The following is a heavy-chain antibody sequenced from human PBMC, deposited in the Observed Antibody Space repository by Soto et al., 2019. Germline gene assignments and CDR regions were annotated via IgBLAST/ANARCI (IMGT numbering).Heavy chain of an antibody. CDR1: GGTFSSYA. J-gene: IGHJ3*02. CDR3: ARSIAARRLGEKHAFDI. CDR2: IIPIFGTA. D-gene: IGHD6-6*01. Sequence: SVKVSCKASGGTFSSYAISWVRQAPGQGLEWMGGIIPIFGTANYAQKFQGRVTITADESTSTAYMELSSLRSEDTAVYYCARSIAARRLGEKHAFDIWGQGTMVTVSS. V-gene: IGHV1-69*13.